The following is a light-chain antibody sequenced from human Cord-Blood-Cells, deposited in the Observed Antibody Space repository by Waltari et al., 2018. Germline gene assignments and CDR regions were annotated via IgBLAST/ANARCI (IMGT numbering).Light chain of an antibody. J-gene: IGLJ3*02. Sequence: QSALTQPRSVSGSPGQSVTISCTGTSSDVGGYNYVSWYQQHPGKAPKPLIYDVSKRPSGVPDRFSGSKSGNTASQTIAGLQAEDEADYYCCSYAGSYTWVFGGGTKLTVL. CDR3: CSYAGSYTWV. V-gene: IGLV2-11*01. CDR2: DVS. CDR1: SSDVGGYNY.